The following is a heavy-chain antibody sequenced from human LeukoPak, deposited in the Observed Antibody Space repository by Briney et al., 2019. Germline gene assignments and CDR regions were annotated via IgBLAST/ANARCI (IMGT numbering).Heavy chain of an antibody. V-gene: IGHV1-8*03. CDR1: GYTFISYD. D-gene: IGHD6-19*01. J-gene: IGHJ6*03. CDR2: MNPNSGNT. CDR3: ARRAVGNSYYYSMDV. Sequence: ASVKVSCKASGYTFISYDINWVRQVTGQGLEWMGWMNPNSGNTGYAQKFQGRVTITRNTSISTAFMELSSLRSEDTAVYYCARRAVGNSYYYSMDVWGKGTTVTISS.